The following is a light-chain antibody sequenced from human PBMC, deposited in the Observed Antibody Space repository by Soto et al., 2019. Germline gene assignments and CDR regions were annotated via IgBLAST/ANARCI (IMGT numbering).Light chain of an antibody. J-gene: IGLJ1*01. Sequence: QSVLTQPASVSGSPGQSITISCTGTSSDVGGYNYVSWYQQHPGKAPKLMIYDVSNRPSGISNRFSGSKSGNTASLTISGLQADDEADYYCSSYTGSSTYVFGTGTQLTVL. CDR2: DVS. CDR3: SSYTGSSTYV. V-gene: IGLV2-14*01. CDR1: SSDVGGYNY.